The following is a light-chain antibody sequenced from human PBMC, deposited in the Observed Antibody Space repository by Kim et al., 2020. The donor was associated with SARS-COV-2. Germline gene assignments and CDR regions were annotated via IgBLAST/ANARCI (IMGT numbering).Light chain of an antibody. CDR2: DVT. V-gene: IGLV2-14*03. CDR1: NSDIGGYNY. Sequence: QSALTQPASVSGSPGQSITISCTGTNSDIGGYNYVSWYQHHPGKAPKLLIYDVTKRPSGVSNRFSGSKSGSTASLTISGLQAEGEADYYCSSYTSSKTWLFGGGTKLTVL. J-gene: IGLJ3*02. CDR3: SSYTSSKTWL.